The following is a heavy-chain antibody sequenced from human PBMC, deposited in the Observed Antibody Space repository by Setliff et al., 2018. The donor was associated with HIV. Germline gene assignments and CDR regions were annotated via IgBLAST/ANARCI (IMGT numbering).Heavy chain of an antibody. Sequence: ASVKVSCKASGYSFTRYDINWVRQATGQGLEWMGWMNPNSGDTDYAQKFQGRVTMTRNTSIGAAYMELSSLRSEDTAVYYCARDETWGSLYYGLDVWGQGATVT. D-gene: IGHD7-27*01. V-gene: IGHV1-8*01. J-gene: IGHJ6*02. CDR1: GYSFTRYD. CDR3: ARDETWGSLYYGLDV. CDR2: MNPNSGDT.